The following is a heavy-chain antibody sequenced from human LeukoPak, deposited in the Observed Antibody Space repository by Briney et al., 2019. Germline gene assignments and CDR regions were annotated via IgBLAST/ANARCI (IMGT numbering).Heavy chain of an antibody. Sequence: KTGGSLRLSCAASGFTFSDYYMSWIRQAPGKGLEWVSYISSSGSTIYYADSVKGRFTISRDNAKNLLYLKMNSLRAEDTAVYYCARDAIIAAAGPNWFDPWGQGTLVTVSS. CDR3: ARDAIIAAAGPNWFDP. V-gene: IGHV3-11*01. CDR2: ISSSGSTI. J-gene: IGHJ5*02. CDR1: GFTFSDYY. D-gene: IGHD6-13*01.